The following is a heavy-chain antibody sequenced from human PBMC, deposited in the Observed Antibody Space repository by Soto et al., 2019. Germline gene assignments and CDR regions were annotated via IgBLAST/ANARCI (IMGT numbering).Heavy chain of an antibody. D-gene: IGHD2-2*01. CDR3: ARVVPGAEAWFGP. CDR2: IFTDNGNT. CDR1: GYTFIAYP. J-gene: IGHJ5*02. V-gene: IGHV1-3*04. Sequence: GASVTVSCTASGYTFIAYPMHWVRPAPGQRLEWMGWIFTDNGNTKYAQKFQGRVSMTTDTSTTTAYMELRSLRSDDTAVYYCARVVPGAEAWFGPWGQGTLVTVSS.